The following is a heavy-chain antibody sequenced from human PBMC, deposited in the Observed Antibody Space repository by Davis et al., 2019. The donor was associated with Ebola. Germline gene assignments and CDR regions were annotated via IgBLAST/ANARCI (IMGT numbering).Heavy chain of an antibody. CDR1: GFPFISYG. J-gene: IGHJ4*02. V-gene: IGHV3-7*01. CDR2: IKQDGSEK. Sequence: GDSLKISCAASGFPFISYGMTWAPQAPGKGLEWVANIKQDGSEKYYVDSLKGRFTISRDNAKNSLYLQMNSLRAEDTAVYYCARRSSQALDWGQGTLVTVSS. D-gene: IGHD6-6*01. CDR3: ARRSSQALD.